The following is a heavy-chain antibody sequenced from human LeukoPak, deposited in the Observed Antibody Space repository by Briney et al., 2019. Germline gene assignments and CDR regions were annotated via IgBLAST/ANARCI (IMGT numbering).Heavy chain of an antibody. Sequence: SETLSLTCTVSGGSISSYYWSWIRQPPGKGLEWIGYIYYSGSTNYNPSLKSRVTISVDTSKNQFPLQLNSVTPEDTAVYYCARDMYLTDYYDSSGYYPDAFDIWGQGTMVTVSS. V-gene: IGHV4-59*12. J-gene: IGHJ3*02. D-gene: IGHD3-22*01. CDR1: GGSISSYY. CDR3: ARDMYLTDYYDSSGYYPDAFDI. CDR2: IYYSGST.